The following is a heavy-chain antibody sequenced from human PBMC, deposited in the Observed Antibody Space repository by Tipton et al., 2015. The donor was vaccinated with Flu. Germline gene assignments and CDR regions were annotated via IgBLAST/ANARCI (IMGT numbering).Heavy chain of an antibody. J-gene: IGHJ3*02. CDR1: GGSISSSSYY. V-gene: IGHV4-39*07. D-gene: IGHD2/OR15-2a*01. Sequence: LRLSCTVSGGSISSSSYYWGWIRQPPGKGLEWIGEINHSGSTNYNPSLKSRVTISVDTSKNQFSLKLSSVTAADTAVYYCARGYLSGAFDIWGQGTMVTVSS. CDR2: INHSGST. CDR3: ARGYLSGAFDI.